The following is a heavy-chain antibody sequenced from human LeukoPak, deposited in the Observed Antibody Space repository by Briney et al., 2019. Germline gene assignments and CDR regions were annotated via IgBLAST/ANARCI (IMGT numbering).Heavy chain of an antibody. D-gene: IGHD3-22*01. V-gene: IGHV1-2*02. J-gene: IGHJ4*02. CDR2: INPNSGDT. Sequence: ASVKVSCKTSGYTFSGYYMHWVRQAPGQGLEWMGWINPNSGDTNYAQKFQGMVTMTRDTSISTAYMGLSRLRSDDTAVYYCARYYYDSSGPGVYYFDHWGQGTLVTVSS. CDR3: ARYYYDSSGPGVYYFDH. CDR1: GYTFSGYY.